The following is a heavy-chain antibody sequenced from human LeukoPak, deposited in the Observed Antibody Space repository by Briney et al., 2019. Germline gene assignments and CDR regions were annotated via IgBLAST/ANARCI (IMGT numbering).Heavy chain of an antibody. CDR2: FDPEDGET. CDR3: ATPGVTYYYDSSGYYPFGY. D-gene: IGHD3-22*01. J-gene: IGHJ4*02. V-gene: IGHV1-24*01. CDR1: GYTLTELS. Sequence: ASVKVSCKVSGYTLTELSMHWVRQAPGKGLEWMGGFDPEDGETIYAQKFQGKVTMTEDTSTDTAYMELSSLRSEDTAVYYCATPGVTYYYDSSGYYPFGYWGQGTLVTVSS.